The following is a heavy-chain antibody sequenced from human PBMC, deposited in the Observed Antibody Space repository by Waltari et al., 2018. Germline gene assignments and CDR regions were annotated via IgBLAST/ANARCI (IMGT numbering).Heavy chain of an antibody. V-gene: IGHV1-3*03. CDR3: ARERHDYVVDY. Sequence: QVQLVQSGAEVKKPGASVKVSCKASGYTFTSYAMHWVRQAPGQRLEWMGWINAGNGNTKYSQEFQGRVTITSDTSASTAYMELSSLRSEDMAVYYCARERHDYVVDYWGQGTLVTVSS. J-gene: IGHJ4*02. CDR1: GYTFTSYA. CDR2: INAGNGNT. D-gene: IGHD4-17*01.